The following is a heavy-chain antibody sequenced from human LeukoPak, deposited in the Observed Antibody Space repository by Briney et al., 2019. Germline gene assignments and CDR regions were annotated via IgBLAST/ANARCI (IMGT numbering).Heavy chain of an antibody. Sequence: GGSLRLSCAASGFTFSNAWMSWVRHAPGEGLEWGGRIKSKTDGGTTDYAAPVKGRFPISRDDSKNTLYLQMTSLKTEDTAVYYCTTRGARPYYFDYWGQGTLVTVSS. D-gene: IGHD6-6*01. V-gene: IGHV3-15*01. J-gene: IGHJ4*02. CDR3: TTRGARPYYFDY. CDR1: GFTFSNAW. CDR2: IKSKTDGGTT.